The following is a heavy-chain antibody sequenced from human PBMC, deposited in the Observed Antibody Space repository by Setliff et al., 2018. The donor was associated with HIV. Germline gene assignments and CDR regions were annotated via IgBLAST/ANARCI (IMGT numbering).Heavy chain of an antibody. Sequence: PSETLSLTCVVHGGSFSDHYWTWIRQPPGKGLEWIGEIGHGGSASYNPSLKGRVTIAEDTSKRLFSLRLTSVTAADTALYFCARASLGDSGPQWRSYHYMDVWGKGTTVTVSS. CDR2: IGHGGSA. V-gene: IGHV4-34*01. CDR1: GGSFSDHY. J-gene: IGHJ6*03. CDR3: ARASLGDSGPQWRSYHYMDV. D-gene: IGHD3-10*01.